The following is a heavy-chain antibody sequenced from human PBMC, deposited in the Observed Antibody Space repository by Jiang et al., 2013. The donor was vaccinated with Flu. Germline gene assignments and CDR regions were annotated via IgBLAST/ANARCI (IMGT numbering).Heavy chain of an antibody. CDR2: IYYSGST. J-gene: IGHJ3*02. V-gene: IGHV4-59*01. CDR3: ARDEDGYNDAFDI. CDR1: GGSISSYY. D-gene: IGHD5-24*01. Sequence: GPGLVKPSETLSLTCTVSGGSISSYYWSWIRQPPGKGLEWIGYIYYSGSTNYNPSLKSRVTISVDTSKNQFSLKLSSVTAADTAVYYCARDEDGYNDAFDIWGQGTMVTVSS.